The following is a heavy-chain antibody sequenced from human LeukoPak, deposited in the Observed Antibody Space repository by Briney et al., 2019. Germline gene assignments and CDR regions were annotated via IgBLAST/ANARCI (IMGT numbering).Heavy chain of an antibody. CDR2: ISYDGSNK. Sequence: GGSLRLSCAASGFTFSSYGMHWVRQAPGKGLEWVAVISYDGSNKYYADSVKGRFTISRDNSKNTLYLQMNSLRAEDTAVYYCAKEADYYDSSGYYSDYWGQGTLVTVSS. V-gene: IGHV3-30*18. CDR3: AKEADYYDSSGYYSDY. J-gene: IGHJ4*02. CDR1: GFTFSSYG. D-gene: IGHD3-22*01.